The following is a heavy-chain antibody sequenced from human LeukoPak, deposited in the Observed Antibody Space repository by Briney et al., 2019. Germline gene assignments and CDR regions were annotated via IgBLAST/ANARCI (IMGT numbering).Heavy chain of an antibody. D-gene: IGHD3-22*01. CDR3: ATLYYDSSGNAFDI. CDR1: GGSISSSSYY. V-gene: IGHV4-61*02. J-gene: IGHJ3*02. CDR2: IYTSGST. Sequence: SETLSLTCSVSGGSISSSSYYWGWIRQPAGKGLEWIGRIYTSGSTNYNPSLKSRVTMSVDTSKKQFSLNLSSVTAADTAMYYCATLYYDSSGNAFDIWGQGTMVTVSS.